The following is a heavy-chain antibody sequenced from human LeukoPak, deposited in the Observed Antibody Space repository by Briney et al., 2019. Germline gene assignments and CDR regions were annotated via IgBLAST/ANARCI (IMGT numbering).Heavy chain of an antibody. V-gene: IGHV1-46*01. CDR1: GYTFTSYY. J-gene: IGHJ4*02. CDR2: INPSGGST. D-gene: IGHD6-13*01. Sequence: ASVNVSCKASGYTFTSYYMHWVRQTPGQGLEWMGIINPSGGSTSYAQKFQGRVTMTRDTSTSTVYMELSSLRSEDTAVYYCARDFRVAAAGSWGQGTLVTVSS. CDR3: ARDFRVAAAGS.